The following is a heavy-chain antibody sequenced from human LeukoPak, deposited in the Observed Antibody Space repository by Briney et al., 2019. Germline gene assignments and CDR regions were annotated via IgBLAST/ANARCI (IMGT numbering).Heavy chain of an antibody. CDR3: ARHPGTAMVTPYYFDY. Sequence: GESLKISCKGSGYSFTSYWIGGVRQMPGKGLEWMGIIYPGDSDTRYNPSFQGQVTISADKSISTAYLQWSSLKASDTAMYYCARHPGTAMVTPYYFDYWGQGTLVTVSS. V-gene: IGHV5-51*01. J-gene: IGHJ4*02. CDR1: GYSFTSYW. D-gene: IGHD5-18*01. CDR2: IYPGDSDT.